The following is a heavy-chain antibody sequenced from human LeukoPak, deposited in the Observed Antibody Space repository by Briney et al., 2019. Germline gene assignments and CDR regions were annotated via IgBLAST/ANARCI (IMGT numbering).Heavy chain of an antibody. Sequence: KPGGSLRLSCAASGFTFSSYTMNWVRQAPGKGLEWVSSISSSSSYIYYADSMKGRFTISRDNAKNSLYLQMNSLRAEDTAVYYCARESRWSFDYWGQGALVTVSS. CDR2: ISSSSSYI. CDR1: GFTFSSYT. J-gene: IGHJ4*02. V-gene: IGHV3-21*01. CDR3: ARESRWSFDY. D-gene: IGHD6-13*01.